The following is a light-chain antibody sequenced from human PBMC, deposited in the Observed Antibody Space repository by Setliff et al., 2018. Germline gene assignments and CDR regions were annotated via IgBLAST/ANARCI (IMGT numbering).Light chain of an antibody. J-gene: IGLJ1*01. V-gene: IGLV2-8*01. CDR1: SSDVGGYNF. CDR3: CSYAGNYIYV. Sequence: QSALTQPPSASGSPGQSVTISCTGTSSDVGGYNFVAWYQQHPGKAPKLMIYEVSKRPSGVPDRFSGSKSGNTASLTVSGLQAEDEADYYCCSYAGNYIYVFGTGTKGTVL. CDR2: EVS.